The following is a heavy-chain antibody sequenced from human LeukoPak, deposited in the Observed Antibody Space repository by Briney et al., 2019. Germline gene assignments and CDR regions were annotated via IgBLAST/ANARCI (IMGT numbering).Heavy chain of an antibody. D-gene: IGHD3-22*01. J-gene: IGHJ4*02. CDR3: ARRGFYDTSGYLFDY. Sequence: GGSLRHSCVASGFIFSRYEMNWVRQAPGKGLEWVSYISTSGSGIYYADSVKGRFTISRDNAKNSLYLQMNSLRAEDTAVYYCARRGFYDTSGYLFDYWGQGTLVTVSS. CDR1: GFIFSRYE. CDR2: ISTSGSGI. V-gene: IGHV3-48*03.